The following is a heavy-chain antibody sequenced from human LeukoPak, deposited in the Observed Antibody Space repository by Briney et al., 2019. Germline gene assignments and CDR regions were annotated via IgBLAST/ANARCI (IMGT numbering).Heavy chain of an antibody. CDR3: ATALLTMVRGVMSG. CDR1: GYTLTELS. CDR2: FDPEDGET. D-gene: IGHD3-10*01. V-gene: IGHV1-24*01. J-gene: IGHJ4*02. Sequence: ASVKVSCKVSGYTLTELSMHWVRQAPGKGLEWMGGFDPEDGETIYAQKFQGRVTMTDDTSTDTAYMELSSLRSEDTAVYYCATALLTMVRGVMSGWGQGTLVTVSS.